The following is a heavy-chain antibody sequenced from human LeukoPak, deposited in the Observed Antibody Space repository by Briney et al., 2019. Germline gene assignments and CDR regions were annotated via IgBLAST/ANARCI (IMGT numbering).Heavy chain of an antibody. CDR3: ARGYGKVPFDY. V-gene: IGHV3-74*01. CDR2: INSDGSST. D-gene: IGHD4-17*01. J-gene: IGHJ4*02. CDR1: EFTFSSYW. Sequence: PGGSLNLSCPPPEFTFSSYWMHWFPQAPGKGLVWFSRINSDGSSTSYADSVKGRFTISRDNAKNTLYLQMNSLRAEDTAVYYCARGYGKVPFDYWGQGTLVTVSS.